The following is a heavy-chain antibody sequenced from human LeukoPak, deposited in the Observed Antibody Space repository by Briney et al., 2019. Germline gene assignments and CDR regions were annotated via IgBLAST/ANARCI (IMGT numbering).Heavy chain of an antibody. D-gene: IGHD1-26*01. V-gene: IGHV2-5*02. CDR1: GCSLSTSGVG. Sequence: SGPTLANPTQTLTLSCTFSGCSLSTSGVGVGWIRQPPGKSLEWLSLIYWDNDKVYSPSLNARLTITKDTSKNQVVLTMTNMDPVDTATYYCAHRVAAIDGYDYWGQEIEVRVSS. J-gene: IGHJ4*02. CDR3: AHRVAAIDGYDY. CDR2: IYWDNDK.